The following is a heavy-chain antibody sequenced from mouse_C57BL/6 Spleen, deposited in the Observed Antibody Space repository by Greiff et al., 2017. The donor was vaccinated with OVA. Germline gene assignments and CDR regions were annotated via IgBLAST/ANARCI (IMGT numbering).Heavy chain of an antibody. Sequence: VQLQQPGAELVKPGASVKMSCKASGYTFTSYWITWVKQRPGHGLEWIGDIYPGSGSTNYNEKFKSKATLTVDTSSSTAYMQLSSLTSEDSAVYYCARNYGSSYERYFDVWGTGTTVTVSS. V-gene: IGHV1-55*01. D-gene: IGHD1-1*01. CDR1: GYTFTSYW. CDR2: IYPGSGST. CDR3: ARNYGSSYERYFDV. J-gene: IGHJ1*03.